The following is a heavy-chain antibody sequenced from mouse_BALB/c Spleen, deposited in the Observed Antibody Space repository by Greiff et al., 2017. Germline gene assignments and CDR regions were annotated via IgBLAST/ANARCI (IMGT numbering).Heavy chain of an antibody. J-gene: IGHJ2*01. CDR1: GYSITSGYY. Sequence: ESGPGLVKPSQSLSLTCSVTGYSITSGYYWNWIRQFPGNKLEWMGYISYDGSNNYNPSLKNRISITRDTSKNQFFLKLNSVTTEDTATYYCAMFITAFDYWGQGTTLTVSS. D-gene: IGHD1-2*01. V-gene: IGHV3-6*02. CDR2: ISYDGSN. CDR3: AMFITAFDY.